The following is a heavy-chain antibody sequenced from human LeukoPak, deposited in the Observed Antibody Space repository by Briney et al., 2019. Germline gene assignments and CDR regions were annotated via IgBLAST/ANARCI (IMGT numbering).Heavy chain of an antibody. CDR2: ISAYNGNT. D-gene: IGHD4-17*01. CDR3: ARVQFDYADFDY. Sequence: ASVKVSCKASGYTFTSYGIIWVRQAPGQGLEWMGWISAYNGNTNYAQKLQGRVTMTTDTSTSTAYMELRSLKADDTAVYYCARVQFDYADFDYWGQGTLVTVSS. V-gene: IGHV1-18*01. CDR1: GYTFTSYG. J-gene: IGHJ4*02.